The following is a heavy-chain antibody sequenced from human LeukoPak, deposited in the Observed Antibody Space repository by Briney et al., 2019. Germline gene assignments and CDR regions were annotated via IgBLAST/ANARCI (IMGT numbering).Heavy chain of an antibody. V-gene: IGHV3-30-3*01. Sequence: GRSLRLSCAASGFTFSSYAMHWVRQAPGKGLEWVAVISYDGSNKYYADSVKGRFTISRDNSKNTLYLQMNSLRAEDTAVYYCARETPIAAAAFDYWGQGTLVTVSS. CDR2: ISYDGSNK. CDR3: ARETPIAAAAFDY. D-gene: IGHD6-13*01. J-gene: IGHJ4*02. CDR1: GFTFSSYA.